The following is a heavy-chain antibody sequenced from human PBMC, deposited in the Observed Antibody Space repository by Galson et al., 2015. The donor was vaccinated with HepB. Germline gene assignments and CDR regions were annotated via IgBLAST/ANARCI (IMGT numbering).Heavy chain of an antibody. CDR2: VSVYNGNT. D-gene: IGHD6-6*01. CDR3: ARYSSSLYSYAMDV. CDR1: GYSVSNYG. V-gene: IGHV1-18*04. Sequence: CKASGYSVSNYGFIWVRQAPGQGLEWMGWVSVYNGNTDYAQKVQDRVTMTTDRSTRSAYMELRSLRSDDTAVYYCARYSSSLYSYAMDVWGQGTTVTVSS. J-gene: IGHJ6*02.